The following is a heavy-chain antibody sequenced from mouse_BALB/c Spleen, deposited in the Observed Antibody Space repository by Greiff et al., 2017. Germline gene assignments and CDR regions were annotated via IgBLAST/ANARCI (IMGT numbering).Heavy chain of an antibody. CDR3: GKGYDGYSMDY. J-gene: IGHJ4*01. Sequence: EVKLQESGPELVKPGASVKISCKASGYSFTGYFMNWVKQSHGKSLEWIGRINPYNGDTFYNQKFKGKATLTVDKSSSTAHMELLSLTSEDSAVYYCGKGYDGYSMDYWGQGTSVTISS. D-gene: IGHD2-3*01. CDR2: INPYNGDT. V-gene: IGHV1-37*01. CDR1: GYSFTGYF.